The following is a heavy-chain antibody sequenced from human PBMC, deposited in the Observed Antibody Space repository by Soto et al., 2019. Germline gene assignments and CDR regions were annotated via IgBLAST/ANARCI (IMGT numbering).Heavy chain of an antibody. J-gene: IGHJ6*02. Sequence: QVQLVQSGAEVKKPGSSVKVSCKAPGGTFSSYAISWVRQAPGQGLEWMGGIIPIFGTAKYAQKFQGRVTITADESTSNRHMELRSLRSEDTAVYYCARSQSSNSSLALSYYYYYGMDVWGQGTTVTVSS. CDR1: GGTFSSYA. CDR2: IIPIFGTA. V-gene: IGHV1-69*01. CDR3: ARSQSSNSSLALSYYYYYGMDV. D-gene: IGHD6-19*01.